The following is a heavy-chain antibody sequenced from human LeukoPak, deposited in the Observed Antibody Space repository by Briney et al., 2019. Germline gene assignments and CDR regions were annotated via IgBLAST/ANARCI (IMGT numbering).Heavy chain of an antibody. CDR1: GFTFDDYA. J-gene: IGHJ4*02. CDR2: ISWDGGST. D-gene: IGHD3-9*01. V-gene: IGHV3-43D*03. CDR3: AKDSGYHDYFDY. Sequence: GGSLRLSCAASGFTFDDYAMHWVRQAPGKGLEWVSLISWDGGSTYYADSVKGRFTISRDNSKNSLYLQMNSLRAEDTALYYCAKDSGYHDYFDYWGQGTLVTVSS.